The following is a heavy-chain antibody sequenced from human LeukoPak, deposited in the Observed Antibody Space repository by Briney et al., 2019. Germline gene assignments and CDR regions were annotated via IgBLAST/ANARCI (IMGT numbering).Heavy chain of an antibody. CDR2: INPNSGGT. CDR3: ARDRTYYYDSSGDYYFDY. D-gene: IGHD3-22*01. V-gene: IGHV1-2*02. J-gene: IGHJ4*02. CDR1: GYTFTGYY. Sequence: ASVKVPCKASGYTFTGYYMHWVRQAPGQGLEWMGWINPNSGGTNYAQKFQGRVTMTRDTSISTAYMELSRLRSDDTAVYYCARDRTYYYDSSGDYYFDYWGQGTLVTVSS.